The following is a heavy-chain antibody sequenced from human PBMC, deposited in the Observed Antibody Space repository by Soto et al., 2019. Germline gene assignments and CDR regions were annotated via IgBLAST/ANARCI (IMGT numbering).Heavy chain of an antibody. CDR3: ATLASGYDSLDVFDI. D-gene: IGHD5-12*01. CDR2: INPSGGST. Sequence: ASVKVSCKASGYTFTSYYMHWVRQAPGQGLEWMGIINPSGGSTSYAQKFQGRVTMTRDTSTSTVYMELSSLRSEDTAVYYCATLASGYDSLDVFDIWGQGTMVTVSS. J-gene: IGHJ3*02. CDR1: GYTFTSYY. V-gene: IGHV1-46*01.